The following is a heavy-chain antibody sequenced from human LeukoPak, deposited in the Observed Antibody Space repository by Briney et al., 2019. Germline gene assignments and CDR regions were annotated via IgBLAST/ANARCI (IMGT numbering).Heavy chain of an antibody. CDR2: ISAYNGNT. J-gene: IGHJ5*02. CDR1: GYTFTSYG. Sequence: GASVNVSCKASGYTFTSYGISWVRQAPGQGLEWMGWISAYNGNTNYAQKLQGRVTMTTDTSTSTAYMELRSLRSDDTAVYYCARRDDYGDLNWFDPWGQGTLVTVSS. CDR3: ARRDDYGDLNWFDP. D-gene: IGHD4-17*01. V-gene: IGHV1-18*01.